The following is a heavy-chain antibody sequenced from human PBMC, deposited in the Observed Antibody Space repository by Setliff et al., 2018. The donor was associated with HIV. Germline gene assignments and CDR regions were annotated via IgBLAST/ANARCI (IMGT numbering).Heavy chain of an antibody. CDR2: LYFSGST. CDR1: GGSISSGGYY. V-gene: IGHV4-39*07. D-gene: IGHD2-21*01. CDR3: ARDNRVMALNYYYYYMDV. Sequence: SETLSLTCAVSGGSISSGGYYWSWIRQHPGKGLEWIGSLYFSGSTHYNTSLKSRVTISVDTSKNQFSLKMSSVTAADTAVYYCARDNRVMALNYYYYYMDVWGKGTTVTVSS. J-gene: IGHJ6*03.